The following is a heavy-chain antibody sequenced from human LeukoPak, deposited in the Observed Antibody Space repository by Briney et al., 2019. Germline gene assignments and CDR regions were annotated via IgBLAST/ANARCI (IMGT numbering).Heavy chain of an antibody. CDR2: IWYDGSNK. V-gene: IGHV3-33*01. CDR1: GFTFSSYG. Sequence: PGGSLRLSCAASGFTFSSYGMHWVRQAPGKGLEWVAVIWYDGSNKYYADSVKGRFTISRGNSKNTLYLQMNSLRAEDTAVYYCARDDDSRSRPLWFDPWGQGTLVTVSS. J-gene: IGHJ5*02. D-gene: IGHD6-6*01. CDR3: ARDDDSRSRPLWFDP.